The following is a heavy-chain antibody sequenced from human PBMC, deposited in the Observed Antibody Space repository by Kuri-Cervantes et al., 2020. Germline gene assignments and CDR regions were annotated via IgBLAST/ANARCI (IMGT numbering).Heavy chain of an antibody. J-gene: IGHJ4*02. V-gene: IGHV3-48*03. D-gene: IGHD3-3*02. CDR3: ARFSDSGCTFEV. Sequence: LSLTCAASGFTFSSYEMNWVRQAPGKGREWVSYISSSGSTIYYADSVKGRFTISRDNAKNSMYLQMNSLRDEDTAMYYCARFSDSGCTFEVWGQGTLVTVSS. CDR1: GFTFSSYE. CDR2: ISSSGSTI.